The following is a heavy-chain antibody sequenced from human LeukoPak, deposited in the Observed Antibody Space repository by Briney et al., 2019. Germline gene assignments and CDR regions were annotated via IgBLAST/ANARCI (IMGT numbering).Heavy chain of an antibody. CDR1: GFTFSSYW. V-gene: IGHV3-7*01. D-gene: IGHD3-3*01. J-gene: IGHJ4*02. CDR3: ARVGSHYDFWSGYYIYFDY. Sequence: AGGSLRLSCAASGFTFSSYWMSWVRQAPGKGLEWVANIKQDGSEKYYVDSVKGRFTISRDNAKNSLYLQMNSLRAEDTAVYYCARVGSHYDFWSGYYIYFDYWGQGTLVTVSS. CDR2: IKQDGSEK.